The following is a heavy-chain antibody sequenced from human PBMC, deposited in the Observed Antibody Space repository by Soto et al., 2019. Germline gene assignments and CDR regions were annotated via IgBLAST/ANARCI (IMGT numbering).Heavy chain of an antibody. CDR3: ASEPNSGSYERAIDY. V-gene: IGHV5-10-1*01. D-gene: IGHD1-26*01. Sequence: SKGSGYLFTSYWISWVRQMPGKGLEWMGRIDPSDSYTNYSPSFQGHVTISADKSISTAYLQWSSLKASDTAMYYCASEPNSGSYERAIDYWGQGTLVTVSS. J-gene: IGHJ4*02. CDR1: GYLFTSYW. CDR2: IDPSDSYT.